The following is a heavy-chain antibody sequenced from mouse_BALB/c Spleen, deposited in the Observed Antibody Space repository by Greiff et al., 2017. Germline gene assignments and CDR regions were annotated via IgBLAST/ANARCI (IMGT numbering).Heavy chain of an antibody. D-gene: IGHD2-14*01. CDR1: GFTFSSYT. Sequence: DVMLVESGGGLVKPGGSLKLSCAASGFTFSSYTMSWVRQTPEKRLEWVATISSGGSYTYYPDSVKGRFTISRDNAKNTLYLQMSSLKSEDTAMYYCARGGYGDYWGQGTTLTVSS. J-gene: IGHJ2*01. V-gene: IGHV5-6-4*01. CDR3: ARGGYGDY. CDR2: ISSGGSYT.